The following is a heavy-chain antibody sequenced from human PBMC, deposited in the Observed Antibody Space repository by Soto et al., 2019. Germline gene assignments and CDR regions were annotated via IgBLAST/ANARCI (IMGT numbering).Heavy chain of an antibody. CDR3: ARALRFDSSGFDH. CDR1: GDSITSGDYY. V-gene: IGHV4-30-4*01. Sequence: SETLSLTCSVSGDSITSGDYYWTWLRQPPGKDLEWIGYIYYSGGTYLSPSLKSRLSMSLDTSKKQFSLNLSSVTAADTAVYYCARALRFDSSGFDHWGQGALVTVSS. CDR2: IYYSGGT. J-gene: IGHJ4*02. D-gene: IGHD3-22*01.